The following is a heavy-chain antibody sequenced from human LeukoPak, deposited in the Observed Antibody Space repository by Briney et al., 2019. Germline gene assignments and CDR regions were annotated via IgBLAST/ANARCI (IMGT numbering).Heavy chain of an antibody. D-gene: IGHD6-6*01. CDR1: AGSINNYY. V-gene: IGHV4-59*01. CDR2: IYYSGST. CDR3: ARVAARYVGMDV. J-gene: IGHJ6*02. Sequence: SETLSLTCTVSAGSINNYYWSWIRQPPGKGLEWIGYIYYSGSTNYNPSLKSRVTISVDTSRKQVSLNLSSVTAADTAVYYCARVAARYVGMDVWGQGTTVTVSS.